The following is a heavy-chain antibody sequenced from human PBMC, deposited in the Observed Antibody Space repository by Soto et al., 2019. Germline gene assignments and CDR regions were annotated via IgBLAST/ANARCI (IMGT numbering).Heavy chain of an antibody. V-gene: IGHV4-34*01. J-gene: IGHJ4*02. CDR1: GGSFSRYY. CDR3: ASPGKYSMSTIDF. Sequence: SETLSLTCAVYGGSFSRYYWTWIRQPPGKGLEWIGEINHSGSTNYNPSLKSRVTISIDTSKNQFSLQLSSVTAADTAVYYCASPGKYSMSTIDFCGQGTLVTVSS. CDR2: INHSGST. D-gene: IGHD6-6*01.